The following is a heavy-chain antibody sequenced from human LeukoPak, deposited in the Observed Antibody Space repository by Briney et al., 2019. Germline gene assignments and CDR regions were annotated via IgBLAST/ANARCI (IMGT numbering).Heavy chain of an antibody. Sequence: QPSETLSLTCTVSGGSISSSTYYSGWIPQPPGKGLGWVGAIYYRGSTYYNPSLKSRVTISVDTSKNQFSLKLTSVTAADTAVYYCARLGRTYYDFWSGPWGQGTLATVSS. V-gene: IGHV4-39*01. CDR1: GGSISSSTYY. D-gene: IGHD3-3*01. J-gene: IGHJ5*02. CDR2: IYYRGST. CDR3: ARLGRTYYDFWSGP.